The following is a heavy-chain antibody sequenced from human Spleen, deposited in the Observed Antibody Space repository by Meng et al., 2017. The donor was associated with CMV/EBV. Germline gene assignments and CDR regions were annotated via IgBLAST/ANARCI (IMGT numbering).Heavy chain of an antibody. J-gene: IGHJ4*02. CDR2: IKQDGSEK. V-gene: IGHV3-7*01. Sequence: GESLKISCAASGFTFSTYWMNWVRQAPGKGLEWVANIKQDGSEKYYVDSVKGRFTISRDNAKNSLYLQMNSLRAEDTAVYYCARDIDYWGQGTLVTVSS. CDR3: ARDIDY. CDR1: GFTFSTYW.